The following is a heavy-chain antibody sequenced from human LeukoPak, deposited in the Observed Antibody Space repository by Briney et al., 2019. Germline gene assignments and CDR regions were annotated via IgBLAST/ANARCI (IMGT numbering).Heavy chain of an antibody. D-gene: IGHD5/OR15-5a*01. Sequence: GRSLRLSCAASGYTFSSYAMHWVRQAPGKGLERVAVISYDGSNKYYADSVKGRFTISRDNSKNTLYLQMNSLRAEDTAVYYCARAVSPYYGMDVWGQGTTVTVSS. J-gene: IGHJ6*02. CDR2: ISYDGSNK. CDR1: GYTFSSYA. V-gene: IGHV3-30-3*01. CDR3: ARAVSPYYGMDV.